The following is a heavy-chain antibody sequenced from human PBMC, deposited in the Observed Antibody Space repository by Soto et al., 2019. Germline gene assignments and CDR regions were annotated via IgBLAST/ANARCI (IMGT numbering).Heavy chain of an antibody. J-gene: IGHJ4*02. Sequence: QVQLVESGGGVVQPGRSLRLSCAASGFTFSNYGMHWVRQAPGKGLEWVAIISYDGDNEYYADAVRGRFTISRDNSKQTLYLQTNSVRHEDTAVYYFAKDGGPVYCNSPGCSAKHFDYWGQGTLVTVSS. D-gene: IGHD2-2*01. CDR2: ISYDGDNE. CDR3: AKDGGPVYCNSPGCSAKHFDY. V-gene: IGHV3-30*18. CDR1: GFTFSNYG.